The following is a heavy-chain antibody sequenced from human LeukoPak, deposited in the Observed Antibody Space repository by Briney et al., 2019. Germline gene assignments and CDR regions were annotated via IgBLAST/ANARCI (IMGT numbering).Heavy chain of an antibody. CDR3: ARSYSFNRFNY. D-gene: IGHD5-18*01. J-gene: IGHJ4*02. Sequence: PSETLSLTCTVSGGSISGSSYYWGWIRQPPGKGLEWIGSIYYSGSTYYNPSLKSRVTLSPGTPNNQLFLNLRSVTAADTAIYYCARSYSFNRFNYWGQGTLVTVSS. CDR2: IYYSGST. V-gene: IGHV4-39*07. CDR1: GGSISGSSYY.